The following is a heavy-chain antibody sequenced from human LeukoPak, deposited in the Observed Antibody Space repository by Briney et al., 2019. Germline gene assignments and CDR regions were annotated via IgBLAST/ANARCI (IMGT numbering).Heavy chain of an antibody. CDR3: ARVLLQWELLYDLDY. J-gene: IGHJ4*02. D-gene: IGHD1-26*01. CDR2: ISYDGSNK. V-gene: IGHV3-30-3*01. CDR1: GFTFSSYA. Sequence: GGSLRLSCAASGFTFSSYAMHWVRQAPGKGLEWVAVISYDGSNKYYADSVKGRFTISRDNSKNTLYLQMNSLRAEDTAVYYCARVLLQWELLYDLDYWGQGTLVTASS.